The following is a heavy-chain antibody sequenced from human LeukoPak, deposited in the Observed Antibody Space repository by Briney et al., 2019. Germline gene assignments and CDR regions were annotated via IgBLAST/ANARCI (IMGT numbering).Heavy chain of an antibody. Sequence: GGSLRLSCAASGFTFSSYSMNWVRQAPGKGLEWVSSISSSSSYIYYADSVRGRFTISRDNSKSTLSLQMNSLRAEDTAIYYCATYRQVLLPFESWGQGTLVTVSS. D-gene: IGHD2-8*02. CDR1: GFTFSSYS. J-gene: IGHJ4*02. CDR2: ISSSSSYI. CDR3: ATYRQVLLPFES. V-gene: IGHV3-21*04.